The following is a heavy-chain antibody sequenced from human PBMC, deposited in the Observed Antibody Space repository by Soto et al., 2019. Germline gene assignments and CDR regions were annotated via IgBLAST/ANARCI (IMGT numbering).Heavy chain of an antibody. CDR3: QRILEWLSSPVDY. V-gene: IGHV4-39*01. CDR2: IYYSGST. J-gene: IGHJ4*02. Sequence: QLQLQESGPGLVKPSETLSLTCTVSGGSISSSSYYWGWIRQPPGKGLEWIGSIYYSGSTYYNPSLKSRVTISVDTSKNQFSLKLSSVTAADTAVYYWQRILEWLSSPVDYWGQGTLVTVSS. D-gene: IGHD3-3*01. CDR1: GGSISSSSYY.